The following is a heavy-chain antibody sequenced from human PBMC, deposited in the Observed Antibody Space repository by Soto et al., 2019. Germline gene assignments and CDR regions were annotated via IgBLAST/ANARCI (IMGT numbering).Heavy chain of an antibody. CDR2: IYWNDDK. Sequence: QITLKESGPTLVKPTQTLTLTCTYSGFSLRTTGVGVGWIRQPPGKALEWLGLIYWNDDKRYSPSLKSRLTLTSDISKSQVGLTMTNMYPLDTATYYCAHTLGLPFDYWGQGTLVIVSS. CDR1: GFSLRTTGVG. J-gene: IGHJ4*02. D-gene: IGHD3-16*01. CDR3: AHTLGLPFDY. V-gene: IGHV2-5*01.